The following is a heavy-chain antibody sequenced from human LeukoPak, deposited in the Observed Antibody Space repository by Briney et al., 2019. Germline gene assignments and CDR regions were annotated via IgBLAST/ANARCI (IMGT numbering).Heavy chain of an antibody. Sequence: PSETLSLTCTVSGGSVSSGRYYWSWIRQLPGTGLEWIGYIYYNGNTNYNPSLKSRITISLETSKNLFSLNLSSVTAADTAVYYCARGGWSTFDYWGQGSLVTASS. CDR2: IYYNGNT. CDR3: ARGGWSTFDY. V-gene: IGHV4-61*03. D-gene: IGHD6-19*01. CDR1: GGSVSSGRYY. J-gene: IGHJ4*02.